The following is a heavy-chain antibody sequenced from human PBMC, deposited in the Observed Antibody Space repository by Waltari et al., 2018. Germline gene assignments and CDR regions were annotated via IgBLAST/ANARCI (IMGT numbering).Heavy chain of an antibody. CDR3: ARVSWDTITRKGIGY. D-gene: IGHD1-26*01. V-gene: IGHV3-7*01. Sequence: EVQLVESGGDLVQPGGALRLSCAASGFTFSTYWMSWVRQAPGKGLEWVANIKQDGSEKLYVDSVKCRFTISRDNARNSLYLQMNSLRGEDTAVYYCARVSWDTITRKGIGYWGLGTLVIVSS. CDR1: GFTFSTYW. J-gene: IGHJ4*02. CDR2: IKQDGSEK.